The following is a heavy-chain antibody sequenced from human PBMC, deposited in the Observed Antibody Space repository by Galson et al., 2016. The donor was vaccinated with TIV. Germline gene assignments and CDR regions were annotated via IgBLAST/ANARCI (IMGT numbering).Heavy chain of an antibody. J-gene: IGHJ6*02. D-gene: IGHD5-18*01. CDR3: PFDRNTAFDTYPSYYGMAD. V-gene: IGHV1-69*13. CDR1: GGTFSSNV. Sequence: SVKVSCKASGGTFSSNVFNWVRLAPGQGLEWMGVINPLFPTTNYAQRFQGRVTITADESTSTAYLELSGLRSGDTAVYYCPFDRNTAFDTYPSYYGMADWGQGTTVIVSS. CDR2: INPLFPTT.